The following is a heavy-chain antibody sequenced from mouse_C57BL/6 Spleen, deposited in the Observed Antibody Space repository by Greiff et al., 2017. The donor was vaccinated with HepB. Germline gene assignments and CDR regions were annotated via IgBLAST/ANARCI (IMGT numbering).Heavy chain of an antibody. Sequence: EVMLVESEGGLVQPGRSMKLSCTASGFTFSDYYMAWVRQVPEKGLEWIANINYDGSSTYYLDSLKSRFIISRDNAKNILYLQMSSLKSEDTATYYCARGTRGDYWGQGTSVTVSS. V-gene: IGHV5-16*01. CDR2: INYDGSST. CDR3: ARGTRGDY. D-gene: IGHD3-3*01. J-gene: IGHJ4*01. CDR1: GFTFSDYY.